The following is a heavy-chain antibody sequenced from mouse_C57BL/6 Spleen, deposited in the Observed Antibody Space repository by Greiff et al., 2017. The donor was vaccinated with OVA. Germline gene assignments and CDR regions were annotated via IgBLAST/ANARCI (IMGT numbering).Heavy chain of an antibody. CDR3: ARSRGYDGYAMDY. Sequence: QVQLQQPGAELVKPGASVKLSCKASGYTFTSYWMHWVKQRPGRGLEWIGRIDPNSGGTKYNEKFKSQATLTVDKPSSTAYMQLSSLTSEDSAVYYCARSRGYDGYAMDYWGQGTSVTVSS. CDR1: GYTFTSYW. D-gene: IGHD2-3*01. J-gene: IGHJ4*01. CDR2: IDPNSGGT. V-gene: IGHV1-72*01.